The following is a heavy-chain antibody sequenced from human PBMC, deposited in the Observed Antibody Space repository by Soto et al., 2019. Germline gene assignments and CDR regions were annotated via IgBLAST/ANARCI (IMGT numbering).Heavy chain of an antibody. J-gene: IGHJ5*02. Sequence: SQTLSLTCAISGDSVSSNSAAWNWIRQSPSRGLEWLGRTYYRSKWYNDYAVSVKSRITINPDTSKNQFSLQLNSVTPEDTAVYYCAREVEGTAVAGTRRRWFDPWGQGTLVTVSS. V-gene: IGHV6-1*01. CDR3: AREVEGTAVAGTRRRWFDP. D-gene: IGHD6-19*01. CDR2: TYYRSKWYN. CDR1: GDSVSSNSAA.